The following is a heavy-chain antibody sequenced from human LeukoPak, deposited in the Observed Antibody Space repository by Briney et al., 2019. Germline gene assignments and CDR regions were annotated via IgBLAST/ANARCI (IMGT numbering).Heavy chain of an antibody. Sequence: PGGSLRLSCAASGFTFSSYSMNWVRQAPGKGLEWVSFISTSSSYIYYVDSVKGRFTISRDNAKNSLYLQMNSLRPEDTALYYCAKDIGGGDYYYFYMDVWGKGTTVTISS. V-gene: IGHV3-21*04. CDR1: GFTFSSYS. CDR2: ISTSSSYI. D-gene: IGHD3-16*01. J-gene: IGHJ6*03. CDR3: AKDIGGGDYYYFYMDV.